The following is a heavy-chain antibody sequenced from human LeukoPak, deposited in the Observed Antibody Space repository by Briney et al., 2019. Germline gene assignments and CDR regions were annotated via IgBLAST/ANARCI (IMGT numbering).Heavy chain of an antibody. Sequence: SETLSLTCTVSGDAISTYYWNWIRQTPGKGLEWVGHIASGTTDYNPSLKSRAIVSVDTSKNQISLRLTSVTAADTAVYYCARDKAHSYGYYFDPWGPGTQVLVSS. CDR1: GDAISTYY. CDR2: IASGTT. V-gene: IGHV4-4*08. CDR3: ARDKAHSYGYYFDP. J-gene: IGHJ4*02. D-gene: IGHD3-10*01.